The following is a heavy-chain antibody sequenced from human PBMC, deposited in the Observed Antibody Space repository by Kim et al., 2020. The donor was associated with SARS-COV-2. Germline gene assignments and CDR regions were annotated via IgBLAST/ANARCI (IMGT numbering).Heavy chain of an antibody. CDR2: INSDGSST. J-gene: IGHJ6*04. Sequence: GGSLRLSCAASGFTFSSYWMHWVRQAPGEGLVWVSRINSDGSSTSYADSVKGRFTISSDNAKNTLYLQITSLRAEDTAVYYCARPVGDCSGGSCYYYYYGMYVCGTATKLT. D-gene: IGHD2-15*01. V-gene: IGHV3-74*01. CDR3: ARPVGDCSGGSCYYYYYGMYV. CDR1: GFTFSSYW.